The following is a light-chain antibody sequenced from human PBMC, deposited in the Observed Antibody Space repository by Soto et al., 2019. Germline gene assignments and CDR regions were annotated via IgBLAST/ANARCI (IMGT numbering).Light chain of an antibody. CDR3: QQYNSYGT. CDR1: QSISSW. Sequence: DIQMTQSPSTLSASVGDRVTITCRASQSISSWLAWYQQKPGKAPKLLIYDASSLASGVPTRFSGSGSGTEFTLAISSLQPDDFATYCCQQYNSYGTFGQGTKVEIK. V-gene: IGKV1-5*01. J-gene: IGKJ1*01. CDR2: DAS.